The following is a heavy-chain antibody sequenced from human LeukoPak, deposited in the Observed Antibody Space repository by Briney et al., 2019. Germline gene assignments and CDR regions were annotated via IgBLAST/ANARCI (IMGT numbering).Heavy chain of an antibody. CDR2: IKQDGSEE. V-gene: IGHV3-7*01. Sequence: PGGSLRLSCAASGFTFSSYWMSWVRQAPGKGLEWVANIKQDGSEEYYVDSVKGRFTISRDNAKNSLYLQMNSLRAEDTAVYYCARDGSSGYNDYWGQGTLVTVSS. CDR3: ARDGSSGYNDY. CDR1: GFTFSSYW. J-gene: IGHJ4*02. D-gene: IGHD3-22*01.